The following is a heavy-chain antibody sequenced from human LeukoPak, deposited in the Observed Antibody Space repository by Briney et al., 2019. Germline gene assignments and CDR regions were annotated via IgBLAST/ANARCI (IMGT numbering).Heavy chain of an antibody. CDR2: IKSDGST. D-gene: IGHD3-10*01. Sequence: GGSLRLSCAASGFTFSSYWMHWVRQTPGKGLMWVSRIKSDGSTIYADSVKGRFTISRDNAKNMVYLQMNSLRAEDTAMYYCARAITYFYGSVTYDWFDPWGQETLVTVSS. V-gene: IGHV3-74*01. J-gene: IGHJ5*02. CDR3: ARAITYFYGSVTYDWFDP. CDR1: GFTFSSYW.